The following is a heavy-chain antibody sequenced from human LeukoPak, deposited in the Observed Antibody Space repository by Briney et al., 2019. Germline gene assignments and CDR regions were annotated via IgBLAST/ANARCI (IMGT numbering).Heavy chain of an antibody. CDR1: GGTFSSYA. CDR2: ISAYNGNT. D-gene: IGHD2-15*01. Sequence: ASVKVSCKASGGTFSSYAISWVRQAPGQGLEWMGWISAYNGNTNYAQKLQGRVTMTTDTSTSTAYMELRSLRSDDTAVYYCARVGRYCSGGSCYSTNWFDPWGQGTLVTVSS. CDR3: ARVGRYCSGGSCYSTNWFDP. V-gene: IGHV1-18*01. J-gene: IGHJ5*02.